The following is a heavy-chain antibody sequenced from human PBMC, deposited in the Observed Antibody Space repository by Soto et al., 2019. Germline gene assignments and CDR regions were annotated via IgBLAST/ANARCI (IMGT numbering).Heavy chain of an antibody. J-gene: IGHJ4*02. D-gene: IGHD3-22*01. CDR1: GGTFSSYA. V-gene: IGHV1-69*01. CDR2: IIPIFGTA. Sequence: QVQLVQSGAEVKKPGSSVKVSCKASGGTFSSYAISWARQAPGQGLEWMGGIIPIFGTANYAQKFQGRVMITADESTSTAYMELSSLRSEDTAVYYCARAQYYYDSSGYYYFDYWGQGTLVTVSS. CDR3: ARAQYYYDSSGYYYFDY.